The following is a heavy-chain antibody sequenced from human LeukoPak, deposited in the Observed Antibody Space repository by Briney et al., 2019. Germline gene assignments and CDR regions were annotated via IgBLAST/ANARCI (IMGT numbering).Heavy chain of an antibody. CDR1: GYTLTELS. CDR2: FDPEDGET. V-gene: IGHV1-24*01. Sequence: PGASVKVSCKVSGYTLTELSMHWVRQAPGKGLEWMGGFDPEDGETIYAQKFQGRVTMAEDTSTDTAYMELGSLRSEDTAVYYRATASRSSIAARASFDYWGQGTLVTVSS. CDR3: ATASRSSIAARASFDY. D-gene: IGHD6-6*01. J-gene: IGHJ4*02.